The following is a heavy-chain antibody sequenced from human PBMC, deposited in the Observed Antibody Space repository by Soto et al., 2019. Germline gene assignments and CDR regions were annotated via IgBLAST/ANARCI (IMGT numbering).Heavy chain of an antibody. CDR1: GYSFAGYW. CDR2: IDPSDSQT. Sequence: PGESLKISCSGSGYSFAGYWITWVRQKPGKGLEWMGRIDPSDSQTYYSPSFRGHVTISVTKSITTVFLQWSSLRASDTAMYYCARQIYDSDTGPNFQYYFDSWGQGTRVTVSS. D-gene: IGHD3-22*01. CDR3: ARQIYDSDTGPNFQYYFDS. V-gene: IGHV5-10-1*01. J-gene: IGHJ4*02.